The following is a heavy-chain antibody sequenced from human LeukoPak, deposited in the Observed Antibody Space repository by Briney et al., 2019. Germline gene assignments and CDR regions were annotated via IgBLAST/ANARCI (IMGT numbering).Heavy chain of an antibody. CDR1: GYSISSSNW. CDR2: IYYSGST. Sequence: SETLSLTCAVSGYSISSSNWWGWIRQPPGKGLEWIGYIYYSGSTYYNPSLKSRVTMSVDTSKNQFSLKLSSVTAADTAIYYCARAVSGRFDYWGQGTLVTVSS. J-gene: IGHJ4*02. CDR3: ARAVSGRFDY. D-gene: IGHD6-19*01. V-gene: IGHV4-28*03.